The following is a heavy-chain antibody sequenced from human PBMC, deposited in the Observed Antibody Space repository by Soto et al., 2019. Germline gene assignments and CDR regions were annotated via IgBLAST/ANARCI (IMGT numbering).Heavy chain of an antibody. CDR2: IDQSGST. CDR3: ARGEVVARVY. J-gene: IGHJ4*02. CDR1: GGSFSGYY. V-gene: IGHV4-34*01. D-gene: IGHD2-15*01. Sequence: PSETLSLTCAVYGGSFSGYYSNWLRQPPGEGLEWIGKIDQSGSTNYNPSLKSRVTILVDRSTSQFSLKLSSVTAADTAVYYCARGEVVARVYWGQGTLVTVSA.